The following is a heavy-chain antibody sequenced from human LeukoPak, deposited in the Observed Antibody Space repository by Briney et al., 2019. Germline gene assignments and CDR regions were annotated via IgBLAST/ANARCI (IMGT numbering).Heavy chain of an antibody. CDR2: INHSGST. CDR1: GGSFSGYY. J-gene: IGHJ4*02. V-gene: IGHV4-34*01. D-gene: IGHD3-3*01. CDR3: ARDNYIVYYDCWSGYYRYFDY. Sequence: SETLSLTCAVYGGSFSGYYWSWIRQPPGKGLEWIGEINHSGSTNYNPSLKSRVTISVDTSKNQFSLKLSSVTAADTAVYYCARDNYIVYYDCWSGYYRYFDYWGQGTLVTVYS.